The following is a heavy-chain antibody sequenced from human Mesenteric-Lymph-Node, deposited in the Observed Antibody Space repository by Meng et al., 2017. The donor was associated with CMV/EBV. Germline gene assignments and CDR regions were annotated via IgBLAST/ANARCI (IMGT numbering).Heavy chain of an antibody. CDR2: INHSGST. CDR1: GGSFTGYY. J-gene: IGHJ4*02. Sequence: QVQLQQSGPGLLKPSETLSVTCAVYGGSFTGYYWTWIRQSQEKGLEWIGEINHSGSTNYNPSFTSPIIISVDTSPNQIYLNMSSVTAADTAVYYCAKGSSYDILTGYFDYWGQGALVTVSS. CDR3: AKGSSYDILTGYFDY. D-gene: IGHD3-9*01. V-gene: IGHV4-34*02.